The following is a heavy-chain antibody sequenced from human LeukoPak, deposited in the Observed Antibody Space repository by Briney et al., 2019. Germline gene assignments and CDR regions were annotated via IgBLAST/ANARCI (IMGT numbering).Heavy chain of an antibody. CDR1: GGSISSYC. CDR3: ARRYCSGGSCPWYFDY. V-gene: IGHV4-59*01. D-gene: IGHD2-15*01. CDR2: IYYSGST. Sequence: SETLSLTCTVSGGSISSYCWSWIRQPPGKGLEWIGYIYYSGSTNYNPSLKSRVTISVDTSKNQFSLKLSFVTAADTAVYYCARRYCSGGSCPWYFDYWGQGTLVTVSS. J-gene: IGHJ4*02.